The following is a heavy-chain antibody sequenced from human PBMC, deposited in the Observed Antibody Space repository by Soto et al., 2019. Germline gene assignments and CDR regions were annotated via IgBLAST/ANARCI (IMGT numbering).Heavy chain of an antibody. CDR1: EFSFSSYG. J-gene: IGHJ4*02. D-gene: IGHD6-13*01. CDR3: ARGIAATGKSPLDY. CDR2: ISYDGSNK. V-gene: IGHV3-30*03. Sequence: QVQLVESGGGVVQPGRSLRLSCAASEFSFSSYGMHWVRQAPGKGLEWVAVISYDGSNKYYADSVKGRFTISRDNSQNTLFLHMNSLRPEDAAVYYCARGIAATGKSPLDYWGQGTLITVSS.